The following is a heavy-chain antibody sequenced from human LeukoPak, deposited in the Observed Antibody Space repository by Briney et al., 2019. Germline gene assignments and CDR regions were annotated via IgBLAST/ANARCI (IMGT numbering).Heavy chain of an antibody. D-gene: IGHD6-19*01. Sequence: GRSLRLSCAASGFTFSDYGMHWVRQAPGKGLAWAAVIWYDGTNKYYADSVEGRFTISRDNSKNTLYLQMNSLRAEDTAVYYCARTRYNSGGGDYWGQGTRVTVSP. CDR3: ARTRYNSGGGDY. CDR2: IWYDGTNK. J-gene: IGHJ4*02. CDR1: GFTFSDYG. V-gene: IGHV3-33*01.